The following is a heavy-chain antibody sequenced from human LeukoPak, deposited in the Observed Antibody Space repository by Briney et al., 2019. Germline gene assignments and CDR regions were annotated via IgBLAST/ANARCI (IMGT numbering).Heavy chain of an antibody. CDR1: GFTFSSHG. CDR2: IWYDGSKT. D-gene: IGHD3-3*01. CDR3: AREASGYYRDF. Sequence: GTSLRLSCAASGFTFSSHGMHWVRQAPGKGLDWVAVIWYDGSKTSYADSVKGRFTISRDDSKNTLYLRMNSLRAEDTAVYYCAREASGYYRDFWGQGTLVTVSS. J-gene: IGHJ4*02. V-gene: IGHV3-33*01.